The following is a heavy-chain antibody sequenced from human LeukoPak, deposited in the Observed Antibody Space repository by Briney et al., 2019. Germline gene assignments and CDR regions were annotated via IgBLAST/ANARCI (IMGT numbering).Heavy chain of an antibody. D-gene: IGHD1-26*01. CDR1: GFTFNNYW. CDR3: ARGNSGSYPDY. CDR2: IYSGGST. V-gene: IGHV3-66*01. Sequence: GGSLRLSCAASGFTFNNYWMSWVRQAPGKGLEWVSVIYSGGSTYYADSVKGRFTISRDNSKNTLYLQMNSLRAEDTAVYYCARGNSGSYPDYWGQGTLVTVSS. J-gene: IGHJ4*02.